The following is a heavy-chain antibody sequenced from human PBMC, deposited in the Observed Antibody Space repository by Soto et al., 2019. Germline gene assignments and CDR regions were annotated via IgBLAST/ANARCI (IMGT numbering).Heavy chain of an antibody. CDR1: GYSFTVYH. D-gene: IGHD3-3*01. J-gene: IGHJ2*01. CDR2: INTDSGGT. CDR3: AREIRSGSYKYWYFDL. V-gene: IGHV1-2*02. Sequence: QVQLVQSGAEVKKPGASVKVSCKASGYSFTVYHMHWVRQAPGQGLEWMGWINTDSGGTKYAQKYEGRVTMSRDTSINTAYMELSNLISDDTAVYYCAREIRSGSYKYWYFDLWGRGTLITVSS.